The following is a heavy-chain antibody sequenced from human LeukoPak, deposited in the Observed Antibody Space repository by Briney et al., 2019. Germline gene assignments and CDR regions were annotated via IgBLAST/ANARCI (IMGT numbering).Heavy chain of an antibody. CDR1: GFTFSSYE. J-gene: IGHJ4*02. V-gene: IGHV4-59*01. CDR3: AREVSGNYYDSSGCWDA. D-gene: IGHD3-22*01. Sequence: GSLRLSCAASGFTFSSYEMNWVRQPPGKGLEWIGYIYYSGSTNYNPSLKSRVTISVDTSKNQFSLKLSSVTAADTAVYYCAREVSGNYYDSSGCWDARGQGTLVTVSS. CDR2: IYYSGST.